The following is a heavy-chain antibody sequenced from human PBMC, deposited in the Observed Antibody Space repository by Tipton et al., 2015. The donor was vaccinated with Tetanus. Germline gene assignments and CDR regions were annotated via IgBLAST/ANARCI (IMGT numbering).Heavy chain of an antibody. CDR1: GGSISSYF. D-gene: IGHD2/OR15-2a*01. Sequence: GLVKPSETLSLTCSVSGGSISSYFWSWIRQTPGKRLEWIGYITYSSRTKYNPSLTSRVTLSLEASKNEFSLRLSSVTAADTAVYHCARVKVSVYGTQVDYFLDSWGQGTLVTVSS. CDR2: ITYSSRT. CDR3: ARVKVSVYGTQVDYFLDS. J-gene: IGHJ4*02. V-gene: IGHV4-59*01.